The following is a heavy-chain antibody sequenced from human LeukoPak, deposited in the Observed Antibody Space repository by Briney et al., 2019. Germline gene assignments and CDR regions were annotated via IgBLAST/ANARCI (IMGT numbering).Heavy chain of an antibody. D-gene: IGHD7-27*01. CDR3: ARGVWGDAFDI. V-gene: IGHV1-18*01. J-gene: IGHJ3*02. CDR2: ISTFTGNT. CDR1: GYTFYSHS. Sequence: ASVKVSCKASGYTFYSHSVTWVRQAPGQGLEWMGWISTFTGNTNYAQKFQDRVTMTTDTSTSTAYMELRSLRSDDTAMYYCARGVWGDAFDIWGQGTTVTVSS.